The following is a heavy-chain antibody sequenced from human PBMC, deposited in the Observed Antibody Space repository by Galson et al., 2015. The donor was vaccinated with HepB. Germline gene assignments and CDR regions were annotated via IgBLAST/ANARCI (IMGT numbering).Heavy chain of an antibody. J-gene: IGHJ4*02. CDR1: GFTFSTYG. V-gene: IGHV3-30*18. D-gene: IGHD4-17*01. CDR2: ISYDGSNK. CDR3: AKADSGDYHLDF. Sequence: LRLSCAASGFTFSTYGMHWVRQAPGKGLEWVAAISYDGSNKYFADSVKGRFTISRDNSKNTLYLQMNSLRVEDTAVYYCAKADSGDYHLDFWGQGTLVTVSS.